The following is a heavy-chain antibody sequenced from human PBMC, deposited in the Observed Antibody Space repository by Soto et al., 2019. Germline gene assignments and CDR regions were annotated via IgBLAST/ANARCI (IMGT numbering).Heavy chain of an antibody. Sequence: SETLSLTCTVSGGSISSYYWSWIRQPPGKGLEWIGYIYYSGSTNYNPSLKSRVTISVDTSKNQFSLKLSSVTAADTAVYYCARYGSYAPAAGYYYYYMDVWGKGTTVTVSS. D-gene: IGHD3-10*01. CDR1: GGSISSYY. V-gene: IGHV4-59*01. CDR2: IYYSGST. J-gene: IGHJ6*03. CDR3: ARYGSYAPAAGYYYYYMDV.